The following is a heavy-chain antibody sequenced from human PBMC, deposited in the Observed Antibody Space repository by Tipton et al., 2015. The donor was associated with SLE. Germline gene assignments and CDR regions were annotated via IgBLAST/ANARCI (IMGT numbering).Heavy chain of an antibody. Sequence: SLRLSCAASGFTFSGYGMHWVRQSPGKGLEWVASMRFDGSNKNYADSVKGRFTVSRDNSKNSLYLQMDSLRAEDTSVYYCVRGVVPDWGQGTLVTVSS. D-gene: IGHD2-15*01. CDR3: VRGVVPD. CDR2: MRFDGSNK. V-gene: IGHV3-30*02. CDR1: GFTFSGYG. J-gene: IGHJ4*02.